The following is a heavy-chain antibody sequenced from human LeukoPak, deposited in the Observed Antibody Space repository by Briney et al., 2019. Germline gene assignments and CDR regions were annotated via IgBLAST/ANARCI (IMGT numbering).Heavy chain of an antibody. CDR1: GFTFDDYT. Sequence: GRSLRLSCAASGFTFDDYTMHWVRQAPGKGLEWVSGINWNSGNIGYADSVKGRFTISRDNAKNSLYLQVYSLSPEDTAFYYCAKAAVSSSLSNWFDPWGQGTLVTVSS. J-gene: IGHJ5*02. CDR2: INWNSGNI. D-gene: IGHD6-13*01. V-gene: IGHV3-9*01. CDR3: AKAAVSSSLSNWFDP.